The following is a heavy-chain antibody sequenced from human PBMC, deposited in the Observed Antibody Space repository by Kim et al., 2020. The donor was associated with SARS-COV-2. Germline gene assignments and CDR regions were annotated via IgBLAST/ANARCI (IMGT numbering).Heavy chain of an antibody. D-gene: IGHD5-18*01. CDR1: GCSCSGYS. CDR3: ARTQNSYISGFEE. CDR2: IKADGSEK. Sequence: GGSLRLSCAASGCSCSGYSMNWVRQAPGKGLEWVASIKADGSEKYFVDSVKGRFTISRDNAHYSLDLQMNSLRVEDTAGYYCARTQNSYISGFEEWGQG. V-gene: IGHV3-7*01. J-gene: IGHJ4*02.